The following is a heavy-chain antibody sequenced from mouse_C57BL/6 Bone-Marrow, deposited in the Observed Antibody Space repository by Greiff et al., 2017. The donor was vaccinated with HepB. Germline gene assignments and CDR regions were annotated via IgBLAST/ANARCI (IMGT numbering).Heavy chain of an antibody. CDR2: IYPGSGNT. CDR1: GYTFTSYW. D-gene: IGHD2-3*01. J-gene: IGHJ2*01. V-gene: IGHV1-55*01. CDR3: ARAGWLLPYFDY. Sequence: QVQLKQPGAELVKPGASVKMSCKASGYTFTSYWINWVKQRPGQGLEWIGDIYPGSGNTNYNEKFKSKATLTVDTSSSTAYMQLSSLTSEDSAVYYCARAGWLLPYFDYWGQGTTLTVSS.